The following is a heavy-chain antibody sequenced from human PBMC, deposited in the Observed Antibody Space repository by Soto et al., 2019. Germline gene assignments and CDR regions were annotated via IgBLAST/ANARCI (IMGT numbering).Heavy chain of an antibody. CDR2: IYHSGST. J-gene: IGHJ5*02. CDR1: GDSITSSTW. V-gene: IGHV4-4*02. D-gene: IGHD2-2*02. CDR3: ARDRRRSNTGIDP. Sequence: QVQLQESGPGLVKPSETLSLTCAVSGDSITSSTWWSWVRQPPGKGLKWIGDIYHSGSTNYNPSLRSRVTIAVQKSKNQFSLKLTSVTAADTAIYFCARDRRRSNTGIDPWGQGTLVTVSS.